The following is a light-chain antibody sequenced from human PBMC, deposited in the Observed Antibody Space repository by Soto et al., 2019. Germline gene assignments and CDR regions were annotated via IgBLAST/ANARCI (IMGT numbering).Light chain of an antibody. CDR2: GAS. CDR1: QRVNLNY. CDR3: QQYGTVRSYT. V-gene: IGKV3-20*01. J-gene: IGKJ2*01. Sequence: EIVLTQFPGTLSLSPGERATLSCRASQRVNLNYVAWYQQKLGQAPRLLIYGASSRATGIPDRFSGSGSGTHFTLTISRLEPEDFAVYYCQQYGTVRSYTFGQGTKLEIK.